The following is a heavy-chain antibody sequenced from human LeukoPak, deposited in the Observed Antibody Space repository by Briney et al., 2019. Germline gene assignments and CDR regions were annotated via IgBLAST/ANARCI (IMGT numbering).Heavy chain of an antibody. CDR3: ASGGYYDSSGYYYPSLQH. Sequence: SVKVSCKASGGTFSSYAISWVRQAPGQGLEWMGRIIPILGIANYAQKFQGRVTITADKSTSTAYMELSSLRSEDTAMYYCASGGYYDSSGYYYPSLQHWGQGTLVTVSS. V-gene: IGHV1-69*04. D-gene: IGHD3-22*01. CDR1: GGTFSSYA. J-gene: IGHJ1*01. CDR2: IIPILGIA.